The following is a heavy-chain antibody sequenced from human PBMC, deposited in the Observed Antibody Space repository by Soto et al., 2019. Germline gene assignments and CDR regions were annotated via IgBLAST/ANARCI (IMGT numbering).Heavy chain of an antibody. V-gene: IGHV4-30-2*01. CDR3: AGAAYCGGDCYSSYYYGMDV. Sequence: SETLSLTCAVSGGSISSGGYSWSWIRQPPGKGLVWIGYIYHSGSTYYNPSLKSRVTISVDRSKNQFSLKLSSVTAADTAVYYCAGAAYCGGDCYSSYYYGMDVWGQGTTVTVSS. CDR2: IYHSGST. D-gene: IGHD2-21*02. CDR1: GGSISSGGYS. J-gene: IGHJ6*02.